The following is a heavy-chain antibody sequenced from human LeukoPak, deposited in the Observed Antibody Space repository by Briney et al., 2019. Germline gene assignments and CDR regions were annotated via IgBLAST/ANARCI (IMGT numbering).Heavy chain of an antibody. J-gene: IGHJ4*02. CDR3: AKTNGYYDL. Sequence: SGGSLRLSCAASGFTFSSNGMGWVRKAPGKGLEWVSSISGSGDKTYYADSVKGRFTISRDNPKSTMYLQMNSLRAEDTAVYHCAKTNGYYDLWGQGTLVIVSS. D-gene: IGHD3-22*01. V-gene: IGHV3-23*01. CDR1: GFTFSSNG. CDR2: ISGSGDKT.